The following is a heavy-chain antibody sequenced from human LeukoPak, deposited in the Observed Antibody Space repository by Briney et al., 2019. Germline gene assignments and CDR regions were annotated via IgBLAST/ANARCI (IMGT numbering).Heavy chain of an antibody. CDR3: SY. Sequence: QSGGSLRLFCAASGLTLSSYGMHWVRQAPGKGLEWVAVIWYDGSNKYYADSVLYLQMNSLRDTAVYYCARGYPHESTMVRGVMPSYWGQGTLVTVSS. J-gene: IGHJ4*02. CDR2: IWYDGSNK. D-gene: IGHD3-10*01. CDR1: GLTLSSYG. V-gene: IGHV3-33*08.